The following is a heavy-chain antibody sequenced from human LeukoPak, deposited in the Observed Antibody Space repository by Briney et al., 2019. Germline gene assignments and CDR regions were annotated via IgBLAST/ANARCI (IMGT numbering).Heavy chain of an antibody. V-gene: IGHV4-61*02. CDR3: ARDQGYDSSGYSQRNWFDP. CDR2: ISTSGST. CDR1: GDSMNSDFYY. Sequence: SETLSLTCTVSGDSMNSDFYYWSWIRQPAGKGLEWIGRISTSGSTNHNPSLKSRVTFSVDTSKDQFSLKLTSVTAADTAVYYCARDQGYDSSGYSQRNWFDPWGQGTLVTVSS. J-gene: IGHJ5*02. D-gene: IGHD3-22*01.